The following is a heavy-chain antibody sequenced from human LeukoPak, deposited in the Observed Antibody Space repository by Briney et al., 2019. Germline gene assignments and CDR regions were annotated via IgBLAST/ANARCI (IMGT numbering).Heavy chain of an antibody. J-gene: IGHJ4*02. CDR1: GFTFSGAD. CDR3: IHYGSGSYSTDY. Sequence: GGSLRLSCATSGFTFSGADMHWVRQVSGKGLELVGRIRSKGNKYATEYAASVKGRFTISRDDSKNTAYLQMNSLKTEDTAVYYCIHYGSGSYSTDYWGQGTQVTVSS. V-gene: IGHV3-73*01. CDR2: IRSKGNKYAT. D-gene: IGHD3-10*01.